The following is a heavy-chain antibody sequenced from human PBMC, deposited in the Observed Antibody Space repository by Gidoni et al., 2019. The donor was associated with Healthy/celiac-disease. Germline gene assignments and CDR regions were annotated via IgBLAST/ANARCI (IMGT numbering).Heavy chain of an antibody. Sequence: EVQLVQSGAEVKKPGASLRISRKGSGYSFTSYWISWVRQMPGKGLEWMGRIDPRDSYTNYSPSFQGHVTISADKSISTAYLQWSSLKASDTAMYYCARSTAARENYDFWSGYSLFDYWGQGTLVTVSS. CDR3: ARSTAARENYDFWSGYSLFDY. D-gene: IGHD3-3*01. J-gene: IGHJ4*02. CDR1: GYSFTSYW. CDR2: IDPRDSYT. V-gene: IGHV5-10-1*03.